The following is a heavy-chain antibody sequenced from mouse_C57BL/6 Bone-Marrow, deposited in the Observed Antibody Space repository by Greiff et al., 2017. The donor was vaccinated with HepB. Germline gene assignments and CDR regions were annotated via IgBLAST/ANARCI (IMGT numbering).Heavy chain of an antibody. J-gene: IGHJ2*01. CDR1: GFTFSSYG. CDR3: ARRGDYENYFDY. Sequence: EVKLVESGGDLVKPGGSLKLSCAASGFTFSSYGMSWVRQTPDKRLEWVATISSGGSYTYYPDSVKGRFTISRDNAKNTLYLQMSSLKSEDTAMYDCARRGDYENYFDYWGQGTTLTVSS. CDR2: ISSGGSYT. V-gene: IGHV5-6*02. D-gene: IGHD2-4*01.